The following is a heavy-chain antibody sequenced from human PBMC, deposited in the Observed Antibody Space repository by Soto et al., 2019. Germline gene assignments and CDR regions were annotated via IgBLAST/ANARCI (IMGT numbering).Heavy chain of an antibody. D-gene: IGHD3-9*01. Sequence: SETLSLTCTISCGSIISVGYYWTWILQHPGKGLEWIRYIYYSGSTYYNPSLKSRVTISVDTSNNQSSLKLSSVADGDTAVYYCAKGDILNGYYAFDIWGQG. V-gene: IGHV4-31*03. J-gene: IGHJ3*02. CDR2: IYYSGST. CDR3: AKGDILNGYYAFDI. CDR1: CGSIISVGYY.